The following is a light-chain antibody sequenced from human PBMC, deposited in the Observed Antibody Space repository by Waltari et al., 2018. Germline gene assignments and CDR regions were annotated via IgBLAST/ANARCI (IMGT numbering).Light chain of an antibody. CDR1: QYITNN. CDR2: GAS. CDR3: QQYNTWPPGT. Sequence: EIVMTQSPPALSVSPGERATLPCRASQYITNNLAWYQHKPGHPPRLLISGASPKATAIPARFSGSGSGTEFSLTICSLQSEDSAIYFCQQYNTWPPGTFGQGTKPEIK. J-gene: IGKJ2*02. V-gene: IGKV3-15*01.